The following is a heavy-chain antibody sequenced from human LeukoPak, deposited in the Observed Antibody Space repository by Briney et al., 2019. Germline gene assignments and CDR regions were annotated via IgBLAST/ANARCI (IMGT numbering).Heavy chain of an antibody. CDR3: ARGGERDSSSGYYYYMDV. CDR2: ISSSSSTI. Sequence: PGGSLRLSCAASGFTFSTYAMSWVRQAPGKGLEWVSYISSSSSTIYYADSVKGRFTISRDNAKNSLYLQMNSLRAEDTAVYYCARGGERDSSSGYYYYMDVWGKGTTVTVSS. D-gene: IGHD6-6*01. J-gene: IGHJ6*03. V-gene: IGHV3-48*04. CDR1: GFTFSTYA.